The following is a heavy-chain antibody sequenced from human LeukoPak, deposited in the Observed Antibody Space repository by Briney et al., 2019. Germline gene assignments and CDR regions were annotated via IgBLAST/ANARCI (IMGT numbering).Heavy chain of an antibody. CDR1: GYSISSGYY. Sequence: SETLSLTCAVSGYSISSGYYWGWIRQPPGKGLEWIGSIYHSGSNYYNPSLKSRVTISVDTSKNQFSLKLSSVTAADTAVYYCARQWGYYYGSGSYYQGGAFDIWGQGTMVTVSS. CDR2: IYHSGSN. J-gene: IGHJ3*02. D-gene: IGHD3-10*01. V-gene: IGHV4-38-2*01. CDR3: ARQWGYYYGSGSYYQGGAFDI.